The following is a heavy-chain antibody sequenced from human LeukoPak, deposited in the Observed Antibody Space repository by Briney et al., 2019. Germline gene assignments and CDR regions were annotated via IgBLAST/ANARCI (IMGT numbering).Heavy chain of an antibody. V-gene: IGHV1-69*06. CDR1: GGTFSSYA. CDR2: IIPIFGTA. J-gene: IGHJ4*02. D-gene: IGHD6-19*01. Sequence: SVKVSFKASGGTFSSYAISWVRQAPGQGLEWMGGIIPIFGTANYAQKFQGRVTITADKSTSTAYMELSSLRSEDTAVYYCAIAVAALKYYFDYWGQGTLVTVSS. CDR3: AIAVAALKYYFDY.